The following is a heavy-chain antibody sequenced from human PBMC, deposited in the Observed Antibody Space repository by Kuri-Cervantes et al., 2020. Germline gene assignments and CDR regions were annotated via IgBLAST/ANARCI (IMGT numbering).Heavy chain of an antibody. J-gene: IGHJ4*02. CDR3: ARLYYDSSGYSFDY. CDR2: IYYSGST. D-gene: IGHD3-22*01. CDR1: VGSISSGGYY. Sequence: SETLSLTCTVPVGSISSGGYYWSWIRQHPGKGLEWIGYIYYSGSTYYNPSLKSRVTISVDTSKNQFSLKLSSVTAADTAVYYCARLYYDSSGYSFDYWGQGTLVTVSS. V-gene: IGHV4-31*03.